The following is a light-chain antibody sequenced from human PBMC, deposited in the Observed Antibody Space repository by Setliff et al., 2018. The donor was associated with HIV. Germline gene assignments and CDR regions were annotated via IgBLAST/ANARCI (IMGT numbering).Light chain of an antibody. V-gene: IGLV2-14*01. CDR3: SSYTTTNSVV. J-gene: IGLJ2*01. Sequence: QSALTQPASVSGSPGQSITISCTGTSSDIGNYKYVSWYQQHPGKAPKLFIYEVSNRPSGVSNRFSGSKFGNTASLTISGLVADDEADYYCSSYTTTNSVVFGGGTKVTVL. CDR1: SSDIGNYKY. CDR2: EVS.